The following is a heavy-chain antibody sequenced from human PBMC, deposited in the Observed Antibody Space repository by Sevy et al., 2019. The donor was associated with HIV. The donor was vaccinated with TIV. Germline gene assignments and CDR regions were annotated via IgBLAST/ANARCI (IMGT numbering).Heavy chain of an antibody. CDR2: SSSSGGSTI. Sequence: GESLKISCAASGFTFSDYYRSWIRQAPGKGLEWVSYSSSSGGSTIYYADSVKGRFTISRDNAKNSLYLQRNSLRAEDTAVYYCAREDWNDVIDYWGQGTLVTVSS. V-gene: IGHV3-11*01. D-gene: IGHD1-1*01. J-gene: IGHJ4*02. CDR3: AREDWNDVIDY. CDR1: GFTFSDYY.